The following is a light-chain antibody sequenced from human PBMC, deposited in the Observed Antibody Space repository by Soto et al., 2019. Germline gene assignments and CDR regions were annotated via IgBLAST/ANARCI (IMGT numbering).Light chain of an antibody. Sequence: DIQMTQSPSSVSASVGDRVTITCRASQTISTYLVWYQQQPGKAPNLLISDASSLQSGVPSRFSGSGYGTDFTLTISSLQPEDFATYYCQQDNIFPLAFGQGTTVEIK. CDR2: DAS. CDR3: QQDNIFPLA. CDR1: QTISTY. V-gene: IGKV1-12*01. J-gene: IGKJ1*01.